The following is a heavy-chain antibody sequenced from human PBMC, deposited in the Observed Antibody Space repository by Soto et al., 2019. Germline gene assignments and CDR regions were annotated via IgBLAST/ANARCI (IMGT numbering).Heavy chain of an antibody. D-gene: IGHD2-15*01. V-gene: IGHV4-4*02. J-gene: IGHJ5*02. CDR3: ATLPPRIVVVMTDLPT. CDR2: IYHTGTT. Sequence: QLRESGPGLVKPSGTLSLTCFVSGASINSTYWWSWVRQTPGKRLEWIGQIYHTGTTSYNPSLKNRVTISLDKSNNQFSLRLTSMTAADTAVYYCATLPPRIVVVMTDLPTWGQGTLVTVSS. CDR1: GASINSTYW.